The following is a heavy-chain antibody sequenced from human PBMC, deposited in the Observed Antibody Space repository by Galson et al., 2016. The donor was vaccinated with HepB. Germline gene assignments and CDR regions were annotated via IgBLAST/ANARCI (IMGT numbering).Heavy chain of an antibody. CDR1: GYTFTSYY. D-gene: IGHD4-23*01. CDR3: ARAHGYPGGNSDAFDI. CDR2: IKPSGAIT. J-gene: IGHJ3*02. V-gene: IGHV1-46*01. Sequence: SVKVSCKASGYTFTSYYIHWVRQAPGQGLEWMGIIKPSGAITSYAQKFQGRVSMTRDTSPTTVYMDVSSLTSEDTAVYYCARAHGYPGGNSDAFDIWGQGTLVTVSS.